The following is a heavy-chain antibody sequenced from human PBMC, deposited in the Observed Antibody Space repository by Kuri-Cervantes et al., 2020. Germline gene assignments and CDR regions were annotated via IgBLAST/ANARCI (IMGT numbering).Heavy chain of an antibody. V-gene: IGHV1-3*01. Sequence: ASVKVSCKASGHTFTGYTMHWVRQAPGQRLEWMGWINAANGNTKYSQKFQGRVTMTTDTSTSTAYMELRSLRSDDTAVYYCAREPRIAARLWFDPWGQGTLVTVSS. CDR2: INAANGNT. D-gene: IGHD6-6*01. CDR3: AREPRIAARLWFDP. J-gene: IGHJ5*02. CDR1: GHTFTGYT.